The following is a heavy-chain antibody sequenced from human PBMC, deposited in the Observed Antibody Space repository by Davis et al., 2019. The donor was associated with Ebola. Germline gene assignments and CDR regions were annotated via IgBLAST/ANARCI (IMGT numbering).Heavy chain of an antibody. CDR1: GGSISSSSYY. J-gene: IGHJ3*02. V-gene: IGHV4-39*07. Sequence: PSETLSLTCTVSGGSISSSSYYWGWIRQPPGKGLEWIGSIYYSGSTYYNPSLKSRVTISVDTSKNQFSLKLGSVTAADTAVYYCAREPIVLSSPDAFDIWGQGTMVTVSS. CDR3: AREPIVLSSPDAFDI. D-gene: IGHD2-15*01. CDR2: IYYSGST.